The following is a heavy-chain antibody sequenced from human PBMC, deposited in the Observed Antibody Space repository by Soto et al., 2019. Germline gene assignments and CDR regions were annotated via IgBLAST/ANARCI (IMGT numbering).Heavy chain of an antibody. CDR1: GGYIISGGNY. Sequence: SETLSLTCSVSGGYIISGGNYWICIRQHPGKGLEWIGFIYYTGHTKYNAALKSRVSISGDMSENQFSLTLTSVTAADTAVYYCAREDINESFFDSWGPGILVTVSS. D-gene: IGHD2-8*01. V-gene: IGHV4-31*03. J-gene: IGHJ4*02. CDR2: IYYTGHT. CDR3: AREDINESFFDS.